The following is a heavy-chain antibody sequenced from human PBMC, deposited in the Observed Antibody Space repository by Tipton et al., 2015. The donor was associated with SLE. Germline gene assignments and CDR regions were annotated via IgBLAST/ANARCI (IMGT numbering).Heavy chain of an antibody. CDR1: GGSISSYY. V-gene: IGHV4-59*01. D-gene: IGHD3-3*01. CDR2: IYYSGDT. J-gene: IGHJ2*01. Sequence: TLSFTCTVSGGSISSYYWSWIRLPPGKGLEWIGCIYYSGDTNYNPSLKSRVTISVDTSKNQFSLNLSSVTAADTAVYYCARDLSGARYDRWGRGTLVTVSS. CDR3: ARDLSGARYDR.